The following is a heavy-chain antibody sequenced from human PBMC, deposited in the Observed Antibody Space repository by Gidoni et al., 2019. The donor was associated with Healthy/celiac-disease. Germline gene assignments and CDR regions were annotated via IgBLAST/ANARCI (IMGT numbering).Heavy chain of an antibody. V-gene: IGHV3-23*01. Sequence: EVQLLESGGGLVQPGGSLRLSCAASGFTFSSYAMSWVRQAPGKGLEWVSAISGSGGSTYYADSVKGRFTISRDNSKNTLYLQMNSLRAEDTAVYYCAKDLLFSPLMGSGQSPDWGQGTLVTVSS. D-gene: IGHD2-15*01. J-gene: IGHJ4*02. CDR1: GFTFSSYA. CDR3: AKDLLFSPLMGSGQSPD. CDR2: ISGSGGST.